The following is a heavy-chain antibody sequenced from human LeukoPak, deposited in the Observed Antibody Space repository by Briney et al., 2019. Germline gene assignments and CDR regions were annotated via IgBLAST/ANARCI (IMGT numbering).Heavy chain of an antibody. CDR1: GLTFSSYW. J-gene: IGHJ3*02. Sequence: PGGSLRLSCAASGLTFSSYWMSWVRQAPGKGLEWVSAISGSGGSTYYADSVKGRFTISRDNSKNTPYLQMNSLRAEDTAVYYCAKDQSGRHPRQDAFDIWGQGTMVTVSS. CDR2: ISGSGGST. D-gene: IGHD3-3*01. V-gene: IGHV3-23*01. CDR3: AKDQSGRHPRQDAFDI.